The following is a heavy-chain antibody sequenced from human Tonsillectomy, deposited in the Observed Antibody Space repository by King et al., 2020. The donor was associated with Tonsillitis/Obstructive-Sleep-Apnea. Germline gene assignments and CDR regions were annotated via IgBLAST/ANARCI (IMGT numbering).Heavy chain of an antibody. CDR1: GFTFSSYA. J-gene: IGHJ4*02. CDR3: AKDRGCSGGWNYFDY. CDR2: ISDIGGST. V-gene: IGHV3-23*04. D-gene: IGHD6-19*01. Sequence: VQLVESGGGLVQPGGSLRLSCAASGFTFSSYAMSWVRQAPGKGLELVSVISDIGGSTYYADSVKGRFTISRDKSKNTLYLQMNSLRAEDTAVYYCAKDRGCSGGWNYFDYWGQGTLVTVSS.